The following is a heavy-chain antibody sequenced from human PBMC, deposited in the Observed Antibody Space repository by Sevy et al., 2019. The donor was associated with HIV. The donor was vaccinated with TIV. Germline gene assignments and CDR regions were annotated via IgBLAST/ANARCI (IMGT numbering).Heavy chain of an antibody. V-gene: IGHV3-21*01. CDR3: ARALDDYYGSGSYFDY. CDR1: GITLRSYS. CDR2: ISSSSSYI. Sequence: GSLKPPCSASGITLRSYSMNWVRQASGKGPEWGPTISSSSSYIYYADSVKGRLTISRDNAKNSLYLQMNSLRAEDTAVYYCARALDDYYGSGSYFDYWGQGTLVTVSS. J-gene: IGHJ4*02. D-gene: IGHD3-10*01.